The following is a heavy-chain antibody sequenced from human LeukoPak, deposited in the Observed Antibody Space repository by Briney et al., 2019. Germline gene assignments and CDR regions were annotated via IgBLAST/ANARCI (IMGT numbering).Heavy chain of an antibody. J-gene: IGHJ4*02. CDR2: ISYDGSNK. V-gene: IGHV3-30*04. CDR1: GFTFSSYA. CDR3: ARAERTGYGDYYYFDY. Sequence: PGRSLRLSCAASGFTFSSYAMHWVRQAPGKGLEWVAVISYDGSNKYYADSVKGRFTISRDSSKNTLYLQMNSLRAEDTAVYYCARAERTGYGDYYYFDYWGQGTLVTVSS. D-gene: IGHD4-17*01.